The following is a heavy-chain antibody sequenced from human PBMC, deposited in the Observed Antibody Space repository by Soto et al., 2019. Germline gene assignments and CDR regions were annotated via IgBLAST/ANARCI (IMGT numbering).Heavy chain of an antibody. V-gene: IGHV4-38-2*02. CDR1: GFTISIGYF. D-gene: IGHD3-16*01. Sequence: SETLSLTCAVSGFTISIGYFWVCIRQPPGKGPEWLGSIYHSGTTYYNPSVKGRVTISVDTSKNQFSLKMSSVTAADTAVYYCERDSSSAYWFDPSGQGTLVTVSS. CDR2: IYHSGTT. J-gene: IGHJ5*02. CDR3: ERDSSSAYWFDP.